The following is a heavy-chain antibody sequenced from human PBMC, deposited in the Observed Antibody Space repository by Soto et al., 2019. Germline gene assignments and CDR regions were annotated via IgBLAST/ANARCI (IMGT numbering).Heavy chain of an antibody. CDR2: IWYDGSNK. V-gene: IGHV3-33*01. D-gene: IGHD2-21*01. CDR1: GFTFSSYG. J-gene: IGHJ4*02. CDR3: XXXXXXXXXXXXXDYYFDY. Sequence: QVQLVESGGGVVQPGRSLRLSCAASGFTFSSYGMHWVRQAPGKGLEWVAVIWYDGSNKYYADSVKGRFTISRDNSKNTLYXXMXXXXXXXXXXXXXXXXXXXXXXXXXXDYYFDYWGQGTLVTVSS.